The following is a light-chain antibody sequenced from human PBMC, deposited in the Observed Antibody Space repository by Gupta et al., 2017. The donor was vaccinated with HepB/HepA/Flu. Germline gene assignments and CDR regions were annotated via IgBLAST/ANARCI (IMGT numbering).Light chain of an antibody. Sequence: DIQMTQSPSSLSASVGDRVTITCRASQSISSYLNWYQQKPGKAPKLLIYAASRLQSGVPSRFSGGGSGTDFTLTISSLQPEDFATYYCQQNYSTEYTFGQGTKLEIK. V-gene: IGKV1-39*01. J-gene: IGKJ2*01. CDR3: QQNYSTEYT. CDR2: AAS. CDR1: QSISSY.